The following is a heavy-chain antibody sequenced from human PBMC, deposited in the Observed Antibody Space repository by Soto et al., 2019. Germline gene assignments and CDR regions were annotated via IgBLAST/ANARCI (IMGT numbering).Heavy chain of an antibody. J-gene: IGHJ5*02. CDR1: GGTFSSYA. CDR2: LIPIFGTA. CDR3: ARGHRIAVAALNWFDP. Sequence: QVQLVQSGAEVKKPGSSVKVSCKASGGTFSSYAISWVRQAPGQGLEWMGGLIPIFGTANYAQKFQGRVTITADASTRTAYMKLSSLRSEDTAVYYCARGHRIAVAALNWFDPWGQGTLLTVSS. D-gene: IGHD6-19*01. V-gene: IGHV1-69*01.